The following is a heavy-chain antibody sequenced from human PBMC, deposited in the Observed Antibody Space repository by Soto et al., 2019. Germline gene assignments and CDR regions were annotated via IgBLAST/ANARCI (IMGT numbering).Heavy chain of an antibody. CDR2: ISAYNGNT. CDR1: GYTFTSYG. V-gene: IGHV1-18*04. D-gene: IGHD3-10*01. Sequence: ASVKVSCKASGYTFTSYGISWVRQAPGQGLEWMGWISAYNGNTNYAQKLQGRVTMTTDTSTSTAYIELRSLRSDDTAVYYCARDQGSGSYYYYYGMDVWGQGTTVTVSS. J-gene: IGHJ6*02. CDR3: ARDQGSGSYYYYYGMDV.